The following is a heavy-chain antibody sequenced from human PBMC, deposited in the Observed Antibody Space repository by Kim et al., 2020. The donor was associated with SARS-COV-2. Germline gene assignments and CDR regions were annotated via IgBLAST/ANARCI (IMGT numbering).Heavy chain of an antibody. CDR2: IYYSGST. CDR3: ARVDSIVVVTTRGWFDY. J-gene: IGHJ4*02. CDR1: GGSISSGGYY. Sequence: SETLSLTCTVSGGSISSGGYYWSWIRQHPGKGLEWIGYIYYSGSTYYNPSLKSRVTISVDTSKNQFSLKLSSVTAADTAVYYCARVDSIVVVTTRGWFDYWGQGTLVTVSS. V-gene: IGHV4-31*03. D-gene: IGHD2-21*02.